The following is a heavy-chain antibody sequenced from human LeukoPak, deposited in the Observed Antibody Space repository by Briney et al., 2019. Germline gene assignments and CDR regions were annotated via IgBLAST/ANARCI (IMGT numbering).Heavy chain of an antibody. D-gene: IGHD6-13*01. CDR2: ISSGATTT. Sequence: PGGSLRLSCAASGFTFSSYEMNWVRQAPGKGLEWVSSISSGATTTYYVDSVKGRFTVSRDNAKNSLYLQMNSLRAEDTAVYYCARVGVFSSSWLLYWGQGTLVTVSS. J-gene: IGHJ4*02. V-gene: IGHV3-48*03. CDR1: GFTFSSYE. CDR3: ARVGVFSSSWLLY.